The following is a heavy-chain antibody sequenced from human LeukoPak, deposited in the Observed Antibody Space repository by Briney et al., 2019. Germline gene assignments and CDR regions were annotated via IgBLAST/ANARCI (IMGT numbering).Heavy chain of an antibody. CDR3: AKDRSAYYDSSGSVDY. CDR1: GFTFGSYG. J-gene: IGHJ4*02. CDR2: IRYDGSNK. V-gene: IGHV3-30*02. D-gene: IGHD3-22*01. Sequence: GGSLRLSCAASGFTFGSYGMHWVRQAPGKGLEWVAFIRYDGSNKYYADSVKGRFTISRDNSKNTLYLQMNSLRAEDTALYYCAKDRSAYYDSSGSVDYWGQGTLVTVSS.